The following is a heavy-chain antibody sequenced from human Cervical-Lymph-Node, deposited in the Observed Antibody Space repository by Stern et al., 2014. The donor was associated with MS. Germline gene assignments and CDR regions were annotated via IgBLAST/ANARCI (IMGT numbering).Heavy chain of an antibody. V-gene: IGHV1-69*12. D-gene: IGHD3-22*01. CDR2: IISILGTT. CDR1: GGTFRNYG. CDR3: ARDRSLGVTPFFDI. J-gene: IGHJ4*02. Sequence: VQLVQSGAEVKKPVSSVKVSCKASGGTFRNYGIAWVRQASGQGLEWMGGIISILGTTTYAQKFQGRVTITADDFSTTVYMELSSLRSEDTAVYYCARDRSLGVTPFFDIWGQGTLVTVSS.